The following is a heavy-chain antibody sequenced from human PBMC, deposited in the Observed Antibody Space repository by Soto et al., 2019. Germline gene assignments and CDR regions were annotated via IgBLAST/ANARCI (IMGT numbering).Heavy chain of an antibody. D-gene: IGHD3-22*01. V-gene: IGHV3-23*01. CDR2: ISGSGGST. CDR1: GFTFSDYA. CDR3: ARRVITDYYHYGMDV. Sequence: EVHLLESGGGVVQPGGSLSLSCAASGFTFSDYAMSWVRPAPGKGLEWVSGISGSGGSTYYADSVKGRFTISRDNSENTLYLQVNSLRAEDTAVYYCARRVITDYYHYGMDVWGQGTRVTVSS. J-gene: IGHJ6*02.